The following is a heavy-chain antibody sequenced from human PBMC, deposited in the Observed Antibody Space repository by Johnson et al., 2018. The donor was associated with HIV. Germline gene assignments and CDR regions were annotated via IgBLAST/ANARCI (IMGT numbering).Heavy chain of an antibody. J-gene: IGHJ3*02. CDR3: TRPDAFGSGTADVFDI. D-gene: IGHD3-10*01. CDR1: GFTFSSYA. V-gene: IGHV3-23*04. Sequence: VQLVESGGGLVQPGGSLRLSCAASGFTFSSYAMSWVRQAPGKGLEWVSAISGSGGSTYYADSVKGRFTISRDNSKNTLYLQMNSLRAEDTAVYYCTRPDAFGSGTADVFDIGGQGTMVAVSS. CDR2: ISGSGGST.